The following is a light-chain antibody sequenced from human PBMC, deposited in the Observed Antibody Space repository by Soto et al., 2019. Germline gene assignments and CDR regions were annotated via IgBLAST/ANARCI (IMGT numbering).Light chain of an antibody. J-gene: IGKJ1*01. V-gene: IGKV3-20*01. Sequence: ENRVTQSPCTLSLSPGERATLSCRASQSVSSNYFSCYQHKPGHDPRLLFYGSSSRTTGIPDRFSGSGSGTELTLTISRLEPEDFAVYYCQQYGSSRWTFGQGTKVDIK. CDR3: QQYGSSRWT. CDR1: QSVSSNY. CDR2: GSS.